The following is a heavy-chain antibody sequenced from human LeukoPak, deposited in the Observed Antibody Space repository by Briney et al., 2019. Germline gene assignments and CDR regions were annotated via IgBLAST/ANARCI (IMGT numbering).Heavy chain of an antibody. CDR3: ARAYYYGSGSSVPFDY. CDR2: IIPIFGTA. Sequence: SVKVSCKASGGTFSSYAISWVRQAPGQGLEWMGRIIPIFGTANYAQKFQGRVTITTDESTCTAYMELSSLRSEDTAVYYCARAYYYGSGSSVPFDYWGQGTLVTVSS. J-gene: IGHJ4*02. D-gene: IGHD3-10*01. V-gene: IGHV1-69*05. CDR1: GGTFSSYA.